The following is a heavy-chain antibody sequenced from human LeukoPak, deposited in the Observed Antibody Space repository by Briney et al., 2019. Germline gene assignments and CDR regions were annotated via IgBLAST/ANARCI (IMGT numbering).Heavy chain of an antibody. CDR3: VREHNIVIPTARTYYYYYMDV. Sequence: SETLSLTCAVYGGTFSDYYWSWIRQSPGKGLEWIGEVMDSGRTNYNPSLKSRVTISIDTSKNQFSLRLSSMTAADTAVYCCVREHNIVIPTARTYYYYYMDVWGKGTTVTVSS. J-gene: IGHJ6*03. D-gene: IGHD5-12*01. CDR2: VMDSGRT. CDR1: GGTFSDYY. V-gene: IGHV4-34*12.